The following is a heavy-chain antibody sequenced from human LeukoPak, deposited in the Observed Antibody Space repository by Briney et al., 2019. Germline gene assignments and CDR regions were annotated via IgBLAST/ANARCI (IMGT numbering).Heavy chain of an antibody. CDR3: AREGVPDILTGYQPNYFDY. CDR1: GFTYSTYW. V-gene: IGHV3-74*01. Sequence: GGSLRLSCAASGFTYSTYWMHRVRHAPGKGLVWVSRVNRDGSSTTHADSVKGRFTISRDNAKNTLYLQMNSLRAEDTAVYYCAREGVPDILTGYQPNYFDYWGRGTLVTVSS. J-gene: IGHJ4*02. CDR2: VNRDGSST. D-gene: IGHD3-9*01.